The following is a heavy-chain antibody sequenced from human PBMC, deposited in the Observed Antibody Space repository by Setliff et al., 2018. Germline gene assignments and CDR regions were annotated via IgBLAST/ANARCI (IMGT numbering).Heavy chain of an antibody. CDR1: GYSFTDYW. V-gene: IGHV5-51*01. CDR3: ARSLVGATYSVYFDY. Sequence: GESLKISCKGSGYSFTDYWIAWVRQTPGKGLERMGTIYPGNADTRYSPSFQGQVTISTDTSINTAFLQWNNLKASDTAIYYCARSLVGATYSVYFDYWGQGALVTVSS. CDR2: IYPGNADT. D-gene: IGHD1-26*01. J-gene: IGHJ4*02.